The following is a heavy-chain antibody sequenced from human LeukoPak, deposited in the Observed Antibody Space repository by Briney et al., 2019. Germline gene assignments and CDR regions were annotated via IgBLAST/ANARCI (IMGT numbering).Heavy chain of an antibody. J-gene: IGHJ3*02. Sequence: PSETLSLTCTVSGGSISSYYWSWIRQPPGKGLESIGYIYYSGSTNYNPSLKSRVTISVDTSKNQFSLKLSSVTAADTAVYYCARGSITMVRGVIITVAFDIWGQGTMVTVSS. CDR2: IYYSGST. CDR1: GGSISSYY. D-gene: IGHD3-10*01. CDR3: ARGSITMVRGVIITVAFDI. V-gene: IGHV4-59*01.